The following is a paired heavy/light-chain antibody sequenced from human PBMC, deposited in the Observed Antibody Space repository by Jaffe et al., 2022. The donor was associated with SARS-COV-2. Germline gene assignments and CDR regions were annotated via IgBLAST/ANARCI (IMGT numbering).Light chain of an antibody. V-gene: IGLV2-14*01. Sequence: QSALTQPASVSGSPGQSITISCTGTSSDVGGYNYVSWYQQHPGKAPKLMIYDVSNRPSGVSNRFSGSKSGNTASLTISGLQAEDEADYYCSSYTSSSTVLFGGGTKLTVL. CDR3: SSYTSSSTVL. CDR1: SSDVGGYNY. CDR2: DVS. J-gene: IGLJ2*01.
Heavy chain of an antibody. CDR3: ASKHDFWSGYNYYYDMDV. Sequence: EVQLLESGGGLVQPGGSLRLSCAASGFTFSSYAMSWVRQAPGKGLEWVSAVSGRGGTTYYADSVKGRFTISRDNSKNTLYLQMNSLRAEDTAVYYCASKHDFWSGYNYYYDMDVWGQGTTVTVSS. D-gene: IGHD3-3*01. CDR1: GFTFSSYA. J-gene: IGHJ6*02. CDR2: VSGRGGTT. V-gene: IGHV3-23*01.